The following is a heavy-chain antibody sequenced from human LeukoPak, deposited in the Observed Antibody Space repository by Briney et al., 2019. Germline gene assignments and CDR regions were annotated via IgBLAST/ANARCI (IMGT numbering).Heavy chain of an antibody. CDR1: GFTFNNYW. D-gene: IGHD6-19*01. Sequence: PGGSLRLSCAASGFTFNNYWMIWVRQAPGKGLEWVADIKYDSSDKFYVDSVKGRFTISRDSAQSSVYLQMNSLRADDTAIYYCARLMTEAGTYSYYFDNWGQGALVTVSS. J-gene: IGHJ4*02. CDR2: IKYDSSDK. CDR3: ARLMTEAGTYSYYFDN. V-gene: IGHV3-7*01.